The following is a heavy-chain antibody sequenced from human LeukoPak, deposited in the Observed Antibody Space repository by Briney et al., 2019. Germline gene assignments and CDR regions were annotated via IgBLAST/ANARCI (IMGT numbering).Heavy chain of an antibody. CDR3: AREGTYREYGY. Sequence: SETLSLTCTVSGGSISSYYWSWIRHPPGKGLEWIGYIYYSGSTNYNPSLKSRVTISVDTSKNQFSLKLSSVTAADTAVYYCAREGTYREYGYWGQGTLVTVSS. CDR1: GGSISSYY. J-gene: IGHJ4*02. D-gene: IGHD3-10*01. CDR2: IYYSGST. V-gene: IGHV4-59*01.